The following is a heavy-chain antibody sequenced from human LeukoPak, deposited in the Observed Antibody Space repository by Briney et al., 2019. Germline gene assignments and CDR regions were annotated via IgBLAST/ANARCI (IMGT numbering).Heavy chain of an antibody. CDR2: ISGDGGST. CDR1: GFTFDDYA. J-gene: IGHJ4*02. D-gene: IGHD3-10*01. CDR3: AKAGGSGSYFNVPVGY. V-gene: IGHV3-43*02. Sequence: PGGSLRLSCAASGFTFDDYAMHWARQAPGEGLEWVSLISGDGGSTYYADSVKGRFTISRDNSKNSLYLQMNSLRTEDTALYYCAKAGGSGSYFNVPVGYWGQGTLVTVSS.